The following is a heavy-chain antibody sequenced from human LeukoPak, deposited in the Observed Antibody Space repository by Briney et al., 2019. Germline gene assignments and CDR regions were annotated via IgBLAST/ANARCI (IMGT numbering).Heavy chain of an antibody. D-gene: IGHD6-13*01. J-gene: IGHJ4*02. CDR2: VKSKAGGGTT. CDR1: GFTFSNAW. Sequence: GGSLRLSCAASGFTFSNAWMSWVRQAPGKGLEWVGRVKSKAGGGTTDYAAPVKGRFTISRGNSKNTLYLQMNSLRAEDTAVYYCASRGRDSSSWQYWGQGTLVTVSS. V-gene: IGHV3-15*01. CDR3: ASRGRDSSSWQY.